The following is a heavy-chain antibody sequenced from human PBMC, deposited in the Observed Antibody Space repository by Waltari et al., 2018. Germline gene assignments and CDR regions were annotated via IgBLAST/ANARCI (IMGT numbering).Heavy chain of an antibody. D-gene: IGHD3-3*01. CDR1: VGSITRGDYY. Sequence: QVQLQESGPGLVKPSQTLSLTCTFPVGSITRGDYYWSWIRQPPGKGLEWIGYIYYSGSTYYNPSLKSRVTISVDTSKNQFSLKLSSVTAADTAVYYCARDMEGDFDAFDIWGQGTMVTVSS. CDR3: ARDMEGDFDAFDI. CDR2: IYYSGST. J-gene: IGHJ3*02. V-gene: IGHV4-30-4*08.